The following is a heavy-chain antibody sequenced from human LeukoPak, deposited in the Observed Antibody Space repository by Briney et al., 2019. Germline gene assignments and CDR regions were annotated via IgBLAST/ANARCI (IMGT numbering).Heavy chain of an antibody. CDR2: INHSGST. D-gene: IGHD1-7*01. CDR3: ARGGSNYYFDY. Sequence: SETLSLTCTVSGGSISSYYWSWIRQPPGKGLEWIGEINHSGSTNYNPSLKSRVTISVDTSKNQFSLKLSSVTAADTAVYYCARGGSNYYFDYWGQGTLVTVSS. V-gene: IGHV4-34*01. J-gene: IGHJ4*02. CDR1: GGSISSYY.